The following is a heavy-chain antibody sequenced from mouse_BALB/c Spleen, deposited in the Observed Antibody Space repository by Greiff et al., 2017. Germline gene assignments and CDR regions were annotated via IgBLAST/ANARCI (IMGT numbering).Heavy chain of an antibody. J-gene: IGHJ3*01. Sequence: QVQMQQPGAELVKPGASVKMSCKASGYTFTSYNMHWVKQTPGQGLEWIGAIYPGNGDTSYNQKFKGKATLTADKSSSTAYMQLSSLTSEDSAVYYCAMDYGKGTWFAYWGQGTLVTVSA. CDR1: GYTFTSYN. CDR2: IYPGNGDT. D-gene: IGHD2-1*01. CDR3: AMDYGKGTWFAY. V-gene: IGHV1-12*01.